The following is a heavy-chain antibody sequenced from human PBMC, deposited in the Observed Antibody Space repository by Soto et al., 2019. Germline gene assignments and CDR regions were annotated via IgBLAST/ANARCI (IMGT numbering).Heavy chain of an antibody. J-gene: IGHJ4*02. V-gene: IGHV3-23*01. CDR3: AKGGRRGGGGYFDY. D-gene: IGHD3-10*01. CDR1: GFTFSSYA. Sequence: EVQLLESGGGLVQPGGSLRLSCAASGFTFSSYAMSWVRQAPGKGLEWVSGISGSGRNTYYADSVKGRFTISRDNSKTPLCLQMNGRRAEATALFYCAKGGRRGGGGYFDYWGQGTLVTVSS. CDR2: ISGSGRNT.